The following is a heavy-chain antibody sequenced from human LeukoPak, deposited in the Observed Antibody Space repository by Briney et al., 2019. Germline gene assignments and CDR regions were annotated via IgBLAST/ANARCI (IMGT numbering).Heavy chain of an antibody. Sequence: SETLSLTCTVSGGSISSYYWSWIRQPPGKGLEWIGYIYYSGSTNYNPSLKSRVTISVDTSKNQFSLKLSSVTAADTAVYYCARNRGVVITYVDYWGQGTLVTVSS. CDR2: IYYSGST. CDR3: ARNRGVVITYVDY. J-gene: IGHJ4*02. V-gene: IGHV4-59*01. CDR1: GGSISSYY. D-gene: IGHD3-3*01.